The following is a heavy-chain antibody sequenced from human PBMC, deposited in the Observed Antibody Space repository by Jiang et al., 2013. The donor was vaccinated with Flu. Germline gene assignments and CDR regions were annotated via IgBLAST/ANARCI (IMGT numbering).Heavy chain of an antibody. D-gene: IGHD2-15*01. Sequence: GSGLVKPSETLSLTCTVSGGSVNSGNYYWAWIRRPPGKGLEWIGYIYYSGSTKYNPSLKSRATISVDTSKNQFSLKLSSVSAADTAVYYCARDSTYCSDGSCYSFDYWGQGTLVTVFS. CDR1: GGSVNSGNYY. V-gene: IGHV4-61*01. J-gene: IGHJ4*02. CDR3: ARDSTYCSDGSCYSFDY. CDR2: IYYSGST.